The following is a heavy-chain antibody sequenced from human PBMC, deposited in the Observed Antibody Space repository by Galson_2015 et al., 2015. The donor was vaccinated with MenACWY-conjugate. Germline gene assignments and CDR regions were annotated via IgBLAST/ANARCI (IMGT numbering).Heavy chain of an antibody. J-gene: IGHJ3*01. V-gene: IGHV3-7*01. Sequence: SLRLSCAASGFTFNTHWMGWVRQAPGAELQWVANIKHDGSGTYYVDSVKGRFTISRDNARNSLYLHMNNLRAEDTAVYYCTRAKEQWLSKTFDVWGQGTMVTGSS. CDR2: IKHDGSGT. D-gene: IGHD6-19*01. CDR1: GFTFNTHW. CDR3: TRAKEQWLSKTFDV.